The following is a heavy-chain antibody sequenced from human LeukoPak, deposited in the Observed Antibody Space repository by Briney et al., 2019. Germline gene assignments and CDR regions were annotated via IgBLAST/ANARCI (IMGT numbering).Heavy chain of an antibody. CDR1: ACSFTSYC. V-gene: IGHV5-51*01. J-gene: IGHJ6*02. Sequence: GEAPKIPCKGSACSFTSYCIGWGLRMPREGLQEMGIIYPGDSDTRYNPSFPGRVTTSADKPISNACLQWSSLKASDTARYYCASHGPGTDMVSGPYGMDVWGQGTTVTVSS. D-gene: IGHD5-18*01. CDR3: ASHGPGTDMVSGPYGMDV. CDR2: IYPGDSDT.